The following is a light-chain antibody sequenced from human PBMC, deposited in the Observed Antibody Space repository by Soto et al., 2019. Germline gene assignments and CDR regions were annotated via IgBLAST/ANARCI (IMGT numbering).Light chain of an antibody. J-gene: IGKJ1*01. CDR2: GSS. V-gene: IGKV3-15*01. CDR1: QSVSSN. Sequence: EIVMTQSPGTLSVSPGERATLSCRASQSVSSNLAWYHQKPGQAPRLLIYGSSTRATGIPARFSGSRSGTEFTLSISSLQSEDFAVYYCQQYNNWPRTFGHGTKWEIK. CDR3: QQYNNWPRT.